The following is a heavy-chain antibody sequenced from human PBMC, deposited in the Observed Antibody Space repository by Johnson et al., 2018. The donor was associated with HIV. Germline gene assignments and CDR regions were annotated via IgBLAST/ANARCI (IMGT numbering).Heavy chain of an antibody. D-gene: IGHD1-26*01. J-gene: IGHJ3*02. CDR1: GFSFGTYA. V-gene: IGHV3-30*03. CDR2: ISHDGYNE. Sequence: QVQLVESGGGVVQPGRSLRLSCAASGFSFGTYAMHWVRQAPGKGLEWVAVISHDGYNEDYGDSVKGRFTISGDNSRNTLYLQMNSLRAEDTAVYYCATFGVGSFHAFDSWGQGTMVTVSS. CDR3: ATFGVGSFHAFDS.